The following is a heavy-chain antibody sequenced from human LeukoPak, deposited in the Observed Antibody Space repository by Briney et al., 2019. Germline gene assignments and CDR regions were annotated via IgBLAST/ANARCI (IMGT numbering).Heavy chain of an antibody. Sequence: ATVKVSCNSSGYTFTRHGNSRMRQDPRHGIEWMGWISAYNGNTNYAQKLQGRVTMTTDTSTSTAYMELRSLRSDDTAVYYCARGASTSDAFGIWGQGTPVTVSS. CDR2: ISAYNGNT. CDR3: ARGASTSDAFGI. J-gene: IGHJ3*02. V-gene: IGHV1-18*01. CDR1: GYTFTRHG.